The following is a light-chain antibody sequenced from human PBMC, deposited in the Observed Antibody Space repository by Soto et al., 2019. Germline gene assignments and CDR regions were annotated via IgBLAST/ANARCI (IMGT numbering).Light chain of an antibody. V-gene: IGKV3-20*01. CDR2: GES. Sequence: EIVLTQSPGTLSLSPGERATLSCRASQSVSYSYLAWYQQKPGQAPRLLFYGESSRATGIPDRFSGSGSGTDFTLTISRVEPEDFAVYYCQQYGSSPLFSFGPGTKVEIK. J-gene: IGKJ3*01. CDR3: QQYGSSPLFS. CDR1: QSVSYSY.